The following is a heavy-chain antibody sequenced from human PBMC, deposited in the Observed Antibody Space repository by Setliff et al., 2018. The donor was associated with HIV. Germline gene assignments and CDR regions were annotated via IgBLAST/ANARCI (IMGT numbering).Heavy chain of an antibody. D-gene: IGHD3-10*01. V-gene: IGHV4-39*01. CDR2: VYYSGRT. CDR1: GGSISSSGPGYY. J-gene: IGHJ6*03. Sequence: PSETLSLTCTVSGGSISSSGPGYYWGWVRQPPGGGLEWIGSVYYSGRTYYNPSLRSRVTISVDTSKNQLSLRLTTMTAADTAVYYCARRGSGFFHYYYYMDVWGKGTTVTVSS. CDR3: ARRGSGFFHYYYYMDV.